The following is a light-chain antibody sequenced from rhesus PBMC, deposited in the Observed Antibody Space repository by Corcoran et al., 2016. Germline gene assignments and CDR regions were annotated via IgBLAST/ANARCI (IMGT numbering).Light chain of an antibody. V-gene: IGKV1-25*01. CDR3: QQYNSLPFT. Sequence: DIQMTQSPSSVSASVGDRVTITCRASQGISSYLAWYQQKPGKAPKLLIYYVTTLQSGVPSRFSGSGSVTEFTLTISSLQPEDVATYYCQQYNSLPFTFGPGTKLDIK. CDR1: QGISSY. CDR2: YVT. J-gene: IGKJ3*01.